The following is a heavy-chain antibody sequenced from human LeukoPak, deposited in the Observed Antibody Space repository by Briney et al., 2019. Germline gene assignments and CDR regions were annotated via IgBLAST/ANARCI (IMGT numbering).Heavy chain of an antibody. CDR2: INPNSGGT. CDR1: GYTFTGYY. D-gene: IGHD3-3*01. Sequence: GASVKVSCKASGYTFTGYYMHWVRQAPGQGLEWMGWINPNSGGTNYAQKFQGRVTMTRDTSISTAYMELSRLRSDDTAVYYCARVGDYDFWSGYYRGDLNNWFDPWGQGTLVTVSS. J-gene: IGHJ5*02. V-gene: IGHV1-2*02. CDR3: ARVGDYDFWSGYYRGDLNNWFDP.